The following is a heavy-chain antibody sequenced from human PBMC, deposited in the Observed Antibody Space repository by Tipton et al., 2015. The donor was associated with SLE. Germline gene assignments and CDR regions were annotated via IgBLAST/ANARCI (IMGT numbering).Heavy chain of an antibody. Sequence: TLSLTCTVSGSSVSSYHWSWIRQPPGKGLEYIGYVSYSGVTNSNPSLKSRVTISIDTSKNQFSLTLSSVTAADTALYYCARIREIRWYAMDVWGQGTTVIVSS. CDR2: VSYSGVT. CDR1: GSSVSSYH. D-gene: IGHD2-15*01. V-gene: IGHV4-59*08. CDR3: ARIREIRWYAMDV. J-gene: IGHJ6*02.